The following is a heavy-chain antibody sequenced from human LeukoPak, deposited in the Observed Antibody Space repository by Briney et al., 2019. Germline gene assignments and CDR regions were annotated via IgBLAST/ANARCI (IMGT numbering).Heavy chain of an antibody. V-gene: IGHV3-23*01. J-gene: IGHJ4*02. Sequence: EGSLGLSCAASGFTFSNYSMSWVRHAPGKGLEWVSNIRGNGRSTYYADSVKGRFTISRDNSKNTLYLQMNSLRAEDTAVYYCAKRGETGYNEGFYYWGQGTLVTVSS. D-gene: IGHD5-24*01. CDR1: GFTFSNYS. CDR2: IRGNGRST. CDR3: AKRGETGYNEGFYY.